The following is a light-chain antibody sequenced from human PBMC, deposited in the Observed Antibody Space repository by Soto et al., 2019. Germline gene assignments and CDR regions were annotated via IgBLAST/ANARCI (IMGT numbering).Light chain of an antibody. Sequence: EIVMTQSPATLSVSPGERATLSCRASQSVSSNLAWYQRKPGQAPRLLIYGASTRATGIPARFSGSGSGTDFTLTISSLQPEDFGTYFCQQSDSFPLTFGGGTKVDIK. J-gene: IGKJ4*01. CDR3: QQSDSFPLT. CDR1: QSVSSN. V-gene: IGKV3-15*01. CDR2: GAS.